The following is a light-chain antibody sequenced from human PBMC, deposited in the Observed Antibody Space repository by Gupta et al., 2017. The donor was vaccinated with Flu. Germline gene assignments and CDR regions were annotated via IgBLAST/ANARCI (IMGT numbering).Light chain of an antibody. Sequence: GVKVRGTGGGNKIGSKGVYWYQQRPGTAPGLLICENRERPSGIPDRFSGSNSGTTATLTISRVEAGDEADYYCAVWENNRDHWVFGGGTKLTVL. CDR1: KIGSKG. V-gene: IGLV3-21*01. CDR2: ENR. CDR3: AVWENNRDHWV. J-gene: IGLJ3*02.